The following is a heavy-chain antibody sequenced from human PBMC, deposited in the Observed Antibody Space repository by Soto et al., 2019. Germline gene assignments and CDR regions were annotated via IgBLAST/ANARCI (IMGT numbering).Heavy chain of an antibody. D-gene: IGHD1-26*01. CDR2: ISSSSSTI. V-gene: IGHV3-48*01. CDR1: GFTFSSYS. CDR3: AKDRRYPDDVFDI. Sequence: SCAASGFTFSSYSMNWVRQAPGKGLEWVSYISSSSSTIYYADSVKGRFTISRDNSRNTLYLEMNSLRAEDTAVYYCAKDRRYPDDVFDIWGQGTMVTVSS. J-gene: IGHJ3*02.